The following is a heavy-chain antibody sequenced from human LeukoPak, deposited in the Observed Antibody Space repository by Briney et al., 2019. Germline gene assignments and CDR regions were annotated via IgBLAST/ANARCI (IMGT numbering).Heavy chain of an antibody. CDR1: GGSFSGYY. J-gene: IGHJ4*02. CDR2: INHSGST. D-gene: IGHD3-10*01. Sequence: SETLSLTCAVYGGSFSGYYWSWIRQPPGKGLEWIGEINHSGSTNYNPSLKSRVTISVDTSKNQFSLKLSSMTAADTAVYYCARGGIPYGSGSYYNYWGQGTLVTVSS. CDR3: ARGGIPYGSGSYYNY. V-gene: IGHV4-34*01.